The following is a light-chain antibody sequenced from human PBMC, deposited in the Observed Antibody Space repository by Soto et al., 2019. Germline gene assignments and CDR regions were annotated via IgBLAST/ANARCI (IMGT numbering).Light chain of an antibody. CDR2: SNN. Sequence: QSVLTQPPSASGTPGQRVTISCSGSSSNIGSNTVNWYQQLPGTATKLLIYSNNQRPSGVTDRFSGSKSGTSASLAISGLQSEDEADYYCAAWDVSLNGWVFGGGTKLTVL. J-gene: IGLJ3*02. V-gene: IGLV1-44*01. CDR1: SSNIGSNT. CDR3: AAWDVSLNGWV.